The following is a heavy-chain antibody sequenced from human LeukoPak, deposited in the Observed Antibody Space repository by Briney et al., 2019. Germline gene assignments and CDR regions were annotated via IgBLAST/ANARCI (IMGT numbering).Heavy chain of an antibody. J-gene: IGHJ4*02. Sequence: GGSLRLSCAASGFTFSSYWMHWVRQAPGKGLVWVSSISSSSSYIYYADSVKGRFTISRDNAKNSLYLQMNSLRAEDTAVYYCARDPGYYYDSSGYYLDYWGQGTLVTVSS. CDR3: ARDPGYYYDSSGYYLDY. CDR2: ISSSSSYI. V-gene: IGHV3-21*01. CDR1: GFTFSSYW. D-gene: IGHD3-22*01.